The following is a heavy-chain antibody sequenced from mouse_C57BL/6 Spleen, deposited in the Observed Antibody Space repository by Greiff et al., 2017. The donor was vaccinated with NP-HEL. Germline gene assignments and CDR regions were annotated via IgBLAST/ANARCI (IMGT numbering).Heavy chain of an antibody. CDR3: TTGYGSTYWYFDV. CDR2: IDPEDGDT. Sequence: EVKLVESGAELVRPGASVKLSCTASGFNIKDYYMHWVKQRPEQGLEWIGRIDPEDGDTEYAPKFPGKATMTADTSSNTAYLQLSSLTSEDTAGYYCTTGYGSTYWYFDVWGTGTTVTVSS. J-gene: IGHJ1*03. V-gene: IGHV14-1*01. CDR1: GFNIKDYY. D-gene: IGHD1-1*01.